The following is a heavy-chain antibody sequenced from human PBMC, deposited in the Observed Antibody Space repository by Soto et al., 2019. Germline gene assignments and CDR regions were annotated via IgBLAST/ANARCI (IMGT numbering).Heavy chain of an antibody. D-gene: IGHD3-10*01. V-gene: IGHV3-30*18. CDR1: GFTFSSYG. CDR2: ISYDGSNK. CDR3: AKVVRGVIISPFDY. J-gene: IGHJ4*02. Sequence: GGSLRLSCAASGFTFSSYGMHWVRQAPGKGLEWVAVISYDGSNKYYADSVKGRFTISRDNSKNTLYLQMNSLRAEDTAVYYCAKVVRGVIISPFDYWGQGTLVTVSS.